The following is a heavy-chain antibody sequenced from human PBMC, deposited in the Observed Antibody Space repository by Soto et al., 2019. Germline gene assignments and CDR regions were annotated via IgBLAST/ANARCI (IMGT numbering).Heavy chain of an antibody. J-gene: IGHJ4*02. CDR3: AHQTYGDYSVHY. Sequence: QITLKESGPTLVKPTQTLTLTCTFSGFSLSTSGVGVGWIRQPPGKALEWLALIYWDDDKRYSPSLKSRLTITKDTSKNPVVLTMTNMDPVDTATYYCAHQTYGDYSVHYWGQGTLVTVSS. V-gene: IGHV2-5*02. CDR2: IYWDDDK. CDR1: GFSLSTSGVG. D-gene: IGHD4-17*01.